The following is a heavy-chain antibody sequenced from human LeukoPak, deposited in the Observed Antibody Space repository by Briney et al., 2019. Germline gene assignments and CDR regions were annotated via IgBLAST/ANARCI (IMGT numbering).Heavy chain of an antibody. CDR2: IYHSGST. D-gene: IGHD3-22*01. Sequence: SGTLSLTCAVSGGSISSSNWWSWVRQPPGKGLEWIGGIYHSGSTNYSPSLESRVTISVDKSKNQSSLKLTSVTAADTAVYYCARGYNYYDSSNYYFSRSYYFDYWGQGTLVTVSS. V-gene: IGHV4-4*02. J-gene: IGHJ4*02. CDR3: ARGYNYYDSSNYYFSRSYYFDY. CDR1: GGSISSSNW.